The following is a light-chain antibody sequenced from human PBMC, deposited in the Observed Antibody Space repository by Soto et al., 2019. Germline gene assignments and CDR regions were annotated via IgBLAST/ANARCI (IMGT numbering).Light chain of an antibody. J-gene: IGLJ2*01. CDR1: RSNIGSKYD. CDR2: ANT. Sequence: QSVLTQPPSVSGAPGQRVTISCTGSRSNIGSKYDVHWYQQLPGTAPRLLIYANTNRASGVPDRFSASKSGTSASLAITGLQAGDEADYYCQSYDTGLSVLFGGGTKVTVL. CDR3: QSYDTGLSVL. V-gene: IGLV1-40*01.